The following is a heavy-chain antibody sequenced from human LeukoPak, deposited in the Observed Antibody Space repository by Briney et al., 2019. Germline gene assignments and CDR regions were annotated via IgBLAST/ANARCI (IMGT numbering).Heavy chain of an antibody. D-gene: IGHD3-16*01. Sequence: GGSLRLSCAASGFTFSSYGMHWVRQAPGKGLEWVAFIRYDGSNKYYADSVKGRFTISRDNAKNSLYLQMNSLRAEDTAVYYCARDGGSGADYWGQGTLVSVSS. CDR3: ARDGGSGADY. V-gene: IGHV3-30*02. CDR1: GFTFSSYG. CDR2: IRYDGSNK. J-gene: IGHJ4*02.